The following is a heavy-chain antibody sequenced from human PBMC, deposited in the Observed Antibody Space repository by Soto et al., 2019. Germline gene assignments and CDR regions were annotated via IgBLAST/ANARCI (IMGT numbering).Heavy chain of an antibody. Sequence: QVQLQESGPGLVKPSETLSLTCTVSDDSSSSYKWSWIRQPPGRRLEWIGYIDSNGGTSYNPSLQRRVTISIDTSTKQFSLKLSSVTAADTAVYYCVRQGFGRLHGLVDVWDQGTTVTVSS. J-gene: IGHJ6*02. D-gene: IGHD3-10*01. CDR1: DDSSSSYK. CDR3: VRQGFGRLHGLVDV. CDR2: IDSNGGT. V-gene: IGHV4-59*08.